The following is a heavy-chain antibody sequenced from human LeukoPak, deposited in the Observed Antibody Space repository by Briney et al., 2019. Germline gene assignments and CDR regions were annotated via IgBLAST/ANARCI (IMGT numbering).Heavy chain of an antibody. CDR3: ARWGATTVGAFDI. CDR1: GYTFTGYY. CDR2: IIPIFGTA. V-gene: IGHV1-69*05. D-gene: IGHD4-23*01. Sequence: SVKVSCKASGYTFTGYYMHWVRQAPGQGLEWMGRIIPIFGTANYAQKFQGRVTITTDESTSTAYMELSSLRSEDTAVYYCARWGATTVGAFDIWGQGTMVTVSS. J-gene: IGHJ3*02.